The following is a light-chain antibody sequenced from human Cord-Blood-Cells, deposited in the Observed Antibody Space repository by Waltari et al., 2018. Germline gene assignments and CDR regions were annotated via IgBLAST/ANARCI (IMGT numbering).Light chain of an antibody. CDR1: QSVLYSSNNKKY. V-gene: IGKV4-1*01. CDR2: WAS. J-gene: IGKJ2*01. CDR3: QQYYSTPPT. Sequence: DIVMTQSPDSLAVSLGERATIHCKSSQSVLYSSNNKKYLAWYQQKPGQPPKLLIYWASTRESGVPDRFSGSGSGTDFTLTISSLQAEDVAVYYCQQYYSTPPTFGQGTKLEIK.